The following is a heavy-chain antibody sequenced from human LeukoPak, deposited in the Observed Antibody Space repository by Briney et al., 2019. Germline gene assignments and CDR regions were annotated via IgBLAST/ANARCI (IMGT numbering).Heavy chain of an antibody. CDR3: ARGLGGGSNMFDP. Sequence: TSETLSLTCAVYGGSFSGYYWSWIRQPPGKGLEWIGEINHSGSTNYNPSLKSRVTISVDTSKNQFSLKLSSVTAADTAVYYCARGLGGGSNMFDPWGQGTLVTVSS. J-gene: IGHJ5*02. D-gene: IGHD5-24*01. CDR1: GGSFSGYY. CDR2: INHSGST. V-gene: IGHV4-34*01.